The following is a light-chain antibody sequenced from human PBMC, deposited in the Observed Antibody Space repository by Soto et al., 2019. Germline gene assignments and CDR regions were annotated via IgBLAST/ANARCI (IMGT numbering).Light chain of an antibody. CDR3: QQYDAWPPGT. J-gene: IGKJ1*01. Sequence: EIVLTQSPDTLSLSPGERATLSCRASQRDYDGYLAWYQQKPGQAPRLLIYGASTRATGIPARFSGSGSGTEFTLTISGLQSEDFAVYYCQQYDAWPPGTFGQGTKVEIK. CDR2: GAS. CDR1: QRDYDGY. V-gene: IGKV3-15*01.